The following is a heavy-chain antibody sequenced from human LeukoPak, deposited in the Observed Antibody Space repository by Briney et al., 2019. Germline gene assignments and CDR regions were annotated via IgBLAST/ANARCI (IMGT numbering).Heavy chain of an antibody. CDR3: ARTDGQVATMPLYYYYGMDV. V-gene: IGHV1-69*13. J-gene: IGHJ6*04. Sequence: SVKVSCKASGGTFSSYAISWVRQAPGQGLEWMGGIIPIFGTANYAQKFQGRVTITADESTSTAYMELSSLRSEDTAVYYCARTDGQVATMPLYYYYGMDVWGKGSTVTVSS. CDR2: IIPIFGTA. CDR1: GGTFSSYA. D-gene: IGHD5-12*01.